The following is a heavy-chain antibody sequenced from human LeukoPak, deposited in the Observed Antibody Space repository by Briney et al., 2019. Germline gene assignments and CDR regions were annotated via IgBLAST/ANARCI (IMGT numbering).Heavy chain of an antibody. CDR3: ARDQPVTRVFDY. Sequence: PGGSLRLSCAASGFAFSSYSMNWVRQAPGKGLEWVSSISSSSSYIYHADSVKGRFTISRDNAKNSLYLQMNSLRAEDTAVYYCARDQPVTRVFDYWGQGTLVTVSS. V-gene: IGHV3-21*01. CDR1: GFAFSSYS. J-gene: IGHJ4*02. CDR2: ISSSSSYI. D-gene: IGHD1-14*01.